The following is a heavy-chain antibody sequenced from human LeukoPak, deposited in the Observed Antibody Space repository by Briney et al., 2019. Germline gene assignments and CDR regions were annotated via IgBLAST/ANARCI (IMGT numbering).Heavy chain of an antibody. D-gene: IGHD3-22*01. Sequence: PSETLSLTCTVSGVSISSSSYYWGWIRQPPGKGLEWIGRIYYTGNTYYNPSLKSRVTISVDTSKNQFSLKVNSVTSADTAVYYCARHPYYHTSGFYWGQGTLVTVSS. CDR2: IYYTGNT. CDR3: ARHPYYHTSGFY. CDR1: GVSISSSSYY. J-gene: IGHJ4*02. V-gene: IGHV4-39*01.